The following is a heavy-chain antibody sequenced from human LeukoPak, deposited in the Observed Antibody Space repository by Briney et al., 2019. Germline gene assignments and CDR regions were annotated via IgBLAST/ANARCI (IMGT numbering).Heavy chain of an antibody. Sequence: PGGSLRLSCEASGITLSGYWMTWVRQAPGKGLEWVANINQDGSEKYYVDSVKGRFTISRDNAKNSLYLQMNSLRAEETAVYYCVESGGRYYPLFDYWGQGTLVTVSS. CDR3: VESGGRYYPLFDY. D-gene: IGHD1-26*01. J-gene: IGHJ4*02. CDR1: GITLSGYW. V-gene: IGHV3-7*01. CDR2: INQDGSEK.